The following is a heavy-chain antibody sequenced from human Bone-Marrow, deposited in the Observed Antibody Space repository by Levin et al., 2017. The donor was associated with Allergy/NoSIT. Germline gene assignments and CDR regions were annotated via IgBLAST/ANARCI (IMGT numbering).Heavy chain of an antibody. V-gene: IGHV3-7*04. D-gene: IGHD3-10*01. CDR3: ARADSAGTPFY. Sequence: GGSLRLSCAASGFTFSNYWMNWVRQAPGKGLEWVANVKQDGSEKYYVDSVKGRFTISRDNAKNSLYLQMNSLKTEDTAVYYGARADSAGTPFYWGQGTLVTVSS. J-gene: IGHJ4*02. CDR1: GFTFSNYW. CDR2: VKQDGSEK.